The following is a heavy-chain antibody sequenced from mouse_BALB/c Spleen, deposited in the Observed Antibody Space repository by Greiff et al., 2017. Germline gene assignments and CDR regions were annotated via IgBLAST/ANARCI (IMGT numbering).Heavy chain of an antibody. V-gene: IGHV3-2*02. Sequence: EVKLVESGPGLVKPSQSLSLTCTVTGYSITSDYAWNWIRQFPGNKLEWMGYISYSGSTSYNPSLKSRISITRDTSKNQFFLQLNSVTTEDTATYYCARGDGYYEWFAYWGQGTLVTVSA. CDR1: GYSITSDYA. CDR3: ARGDGYYEWFAY. J-gene: IGHJ3*01. D-gene: IGHD2-3*01. CDR2: ISYSGST.